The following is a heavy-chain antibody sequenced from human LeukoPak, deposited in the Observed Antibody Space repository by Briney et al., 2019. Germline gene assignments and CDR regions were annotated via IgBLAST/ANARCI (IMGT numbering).Heavy chain of an antibody. J-gene: IGHJ6*03. CDR3: ARGARGSGSYYTYMDV. V-gene: IGHV1-2*02. Sequence: ASVKVSCKASGYTFTGYYMHWVRQAPGQGLEWMGWINPNSGGTNYAQKFQGRVTMTRDTSISTAYMELSRLRSDDTAVYYCARGARGSGSYYTYMDVWGKGTTVTISS. CDR2: INPNSGGT. CDR1: GYTFTGYY. D-gene: IGHD3-10*01.